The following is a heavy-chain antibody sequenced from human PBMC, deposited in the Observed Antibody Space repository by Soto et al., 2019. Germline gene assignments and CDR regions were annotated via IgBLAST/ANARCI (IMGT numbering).Heavy chain of an antibody. V-gene: IGHV3-74*01. CDR1: GFTFSSYW. J-gene: IGHJ3*01. Sequence: EVQLVESGGGLVQPGGSLRLSCAASGFTFSSYWMHWVRQAPGKGLVWVSRINSGGSSTSYADSVKGRFTVSRDNARNTLYLQMNSLRPEDTAVYYCARAYCSGGSCYSGDAFDLWGQGTMITVSS. CDR3: ARAYCSGGSCYSGDAFDL. D-gene: IGHD2-15*01. CDR2: INSGGSST.